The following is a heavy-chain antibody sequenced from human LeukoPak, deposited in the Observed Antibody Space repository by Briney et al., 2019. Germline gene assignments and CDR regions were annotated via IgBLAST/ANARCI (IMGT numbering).Heavy chain of an antibody. CDR3: ARDSGGGYSYGSVFGMDV. J-gene: IGHJ6*02. V-gene: IGHV4-34*09. CDR2: IYYSGST. D-gene: IGHD5-18*01. Sequence: SETLSLTCAVYGGSFSGYYWSWIRQPPGKGLEWIGYIYYSGSTYYNPSLKSRVTISVGTSKNQFSLKLSSVTAADTAVYYCARDSGGGYSYGSVFGMDVWGQGTTVTVSS. CDR1: GGSFSGYY.